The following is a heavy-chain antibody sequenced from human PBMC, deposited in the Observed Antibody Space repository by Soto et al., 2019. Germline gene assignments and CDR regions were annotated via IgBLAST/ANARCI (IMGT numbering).Heavy chain of an antibody. CDR2: ISYDGSNK. Sequence: GGSLRLSCAASGFTFSSYAMHWVRQAPGKGLEWVAVISYDGSNKYYADSVKGRFTISRDNSKNTLYLQMNSLRAEDTAVYYCARDFGDYDSSGYGVQGDWGQGTLVTVSS. D-gene: IGHD3-22*01. CDR3: ARDFGDYDSSGYGVQGD. V-gene: IGHV3-30-3*01. CDR1: GFTFSSYA. J-gene: IGHJ4*02.